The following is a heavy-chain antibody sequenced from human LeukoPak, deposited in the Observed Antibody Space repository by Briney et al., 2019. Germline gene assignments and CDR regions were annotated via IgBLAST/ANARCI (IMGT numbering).Heavy chain of an antibody. V-gene: IGHV4-61*01. Sequence: PSETLSLTCTVSGGSVSSGSYYWSWIRQPPGKGLEWIGYIYYSGSTNYNPSLKSRVTISVDTSKNQFSLKLSSVTAADTAVYYCARFLKAYYYDSSGRTSSKFDYWGQGTLVTVSS. D-gene: IGHD3-22*01. CDR3: ARFLKAYYYDSSGRTSSKFDY. CDR2: IYYSGST. J-gene: IGHJ4*02. CDR1: GGSVSSGSYY.